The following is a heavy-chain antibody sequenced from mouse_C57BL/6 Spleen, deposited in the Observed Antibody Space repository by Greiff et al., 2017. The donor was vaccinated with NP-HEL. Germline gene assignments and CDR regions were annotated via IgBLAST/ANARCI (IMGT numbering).Heavy chain of an antibody. V-gene: IGHV5-9*01. J-gene: IGHJ4*01. CDR1: GFTFSSYT. Sequence: EVKLVESGGGLVKPGGSLKLSCAASGFTFSSYTMSWVRQTPEKRLEWVATISGGGGNPYYLDSVYGRFTISRDNAKNTLYLQMSSMRSEDTALYYCARQYDYTYAMDYWGQGTSVTVSS. CDR2: ISGGGGNP. D-gene: IGHD2-4*01. CDR3: ARQYDYTYAMDY.